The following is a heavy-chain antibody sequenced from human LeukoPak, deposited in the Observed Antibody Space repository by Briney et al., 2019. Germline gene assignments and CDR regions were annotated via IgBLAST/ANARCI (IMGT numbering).Heavy chain of an antibody. CDR1: GYRFTSYW. V-gene: IGHV5-51*01. Sequence: GESLKISCKGSGYRFTSYWISWVRQMPGKGLEWMGIIYPGDSDTRCSPSFQGQVTISADKSISTAYLQWSSLKASDTAMYYCARSSSSGWYVGDHNWFDPWGQGTLVTVSS. D-gene: IGHD6-19*01. J-gene: IGHJ5*02. CDR3: ARSSSSGWYVGDHNWFDP. CDR2: IYPGDSDT.